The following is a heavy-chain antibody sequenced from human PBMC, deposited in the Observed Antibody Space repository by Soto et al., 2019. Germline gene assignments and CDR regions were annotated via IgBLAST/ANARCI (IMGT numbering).Heavy chain of an antibody. D-gene: IGHD1-1*01. V-gene: IGHV3-33*01. J-gene: IGHJ3*02. CDR3: TREMMTQHLNAFDI. CDR1: GFTFSNYG. Sequence: QVPLVESGGGVVQPGGSLRLSCVASGFTFSNYGMSWVRQAPGKGLEWVAVIWHASSNQFYADSVRGRFTISRDNSKNTLFLQMTGLGADDPAFYYCTREMMTQHLNAFDIWGRGTTVTVS. CDR2: IWHASSNQ.